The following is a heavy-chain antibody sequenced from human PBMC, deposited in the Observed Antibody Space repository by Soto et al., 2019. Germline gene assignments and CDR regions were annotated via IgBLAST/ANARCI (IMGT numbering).Heavy chain of an antibody. Sequence: QVPLVQSGAEVKKPGASVKISCKSSGYTFLNYYVHWVRQAPGQGLEWMGLINPSGGRTIYPQKFQGRVTMTRDTSTSTVYVELSSLRSDDTGVFYCAREKASTSLLTHYYYAMDVWGQGTTVTVSS. CDR3: AREKASTSLLTHYYYAMDV. V-gene: IGHV1-46*01. CDR1: GYTFLNYY. CDR2: INPSGGRT. J-gene: IGHJ6*02.